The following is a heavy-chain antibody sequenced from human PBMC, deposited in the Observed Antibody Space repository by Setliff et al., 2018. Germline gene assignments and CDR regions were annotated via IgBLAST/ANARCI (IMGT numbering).Heavy chain of an antibody. V-gene: IGHV2-70*18. CDR2: IDWDDDK. Sequence: TLSLTCTVSGGTLTDYFWSWVRQPPGKRLEWLARIDWDDDKVYSTSLKTRLTLSKDTSKNQVVLTMTNMDPVDTATYYCARSPSGEFDYWGQGTLVTVSS. J-gene: IGHJ4*02. CDR1: GGTLTDYF. CDR3: ARSPSGEFDY. D-gene: IGHD1-26*01.